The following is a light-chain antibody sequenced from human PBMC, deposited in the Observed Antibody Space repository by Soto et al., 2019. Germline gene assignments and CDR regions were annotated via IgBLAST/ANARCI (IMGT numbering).Light chain of an antibody. Sequence: EIVLTQSPGTLSLSPGEGATLSCRARQSVSGSYLAWYQQKPGQSPRLLIYDASSRATGIPDRFSGSGSGTDFTLTISRLEPEEFAVYFCQQYATRPWTFGQGTKVEIK. J-gene: IGKJ1*01. V-gene: IGKV3-20*01. CDR2: DAS. CDR1: QSVSGSY. CDR3: QQYATRPWT.